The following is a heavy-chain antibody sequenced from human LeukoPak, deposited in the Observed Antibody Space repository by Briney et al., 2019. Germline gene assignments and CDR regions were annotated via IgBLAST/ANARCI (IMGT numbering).Heavy chain of an antibody. D-gene: IGHD1-26*01. CDR3: ARDGGVGATTFDY. CDR1: GYDSISTYY. Sequence: SETLSLTCSVSGYDSISTYYWNWIRQPPGKGLEWIGQIFYKGNTNYNPSLESRVTMSVDTSKNEFSLKLKSVTAADTAVYYCARDGGVGATTFDYWGQGTLVTVSS. J-gene: IGHJ4*02. CDR2: IFYKGNT. V-gene: IGHV4-59*01.